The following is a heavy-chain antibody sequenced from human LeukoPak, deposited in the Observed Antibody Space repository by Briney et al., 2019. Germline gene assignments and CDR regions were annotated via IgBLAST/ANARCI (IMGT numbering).Heavy chain of an antibody. D-gene: IGHD3-10*01. CDR1: GGSFSGYY. J-gene: IGHJ6*04. Sequence: PSETLSLTCAVYGGSFSGYYWSWIRQPPGKGLEWIGEINHSGSTNYNPSLKSRVTISVDTSKNQFSLKLSSVTAANTAVYYCASLARGVQYYYGMDVWGKGTTVTVSS. CDR3: ASLARGVQYYYGMDV. V-gene: IGHV4-34*01. CDR2: INHSGST.